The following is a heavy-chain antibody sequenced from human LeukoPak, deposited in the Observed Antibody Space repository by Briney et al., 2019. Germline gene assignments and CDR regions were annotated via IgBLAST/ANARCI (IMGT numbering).Heavy chain of an antibody. CDR2: IIPILGIA. CDR1: GGTFSSYT. J-gene: IGHJ4*02. V-gene: IGHV1-69*04. CDR3: ARDGGGEAGSVVPAASPLAY. Sequence: SVKVSCKASGGTFSSYTISWVRQAPGQGLEWMGRIIPILGIANYAQKFQGRVTITADKSTSTAYMELSSLRSEDTAVYYCARDGGGEAGSVVPAASPLAYWGQGTLVTVSP. D-gene: IGHD2-2*01.